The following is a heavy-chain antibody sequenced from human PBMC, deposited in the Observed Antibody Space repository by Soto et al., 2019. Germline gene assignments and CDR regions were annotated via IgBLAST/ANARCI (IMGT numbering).Heavy chain of an antibody. CDR2: ISGSGGST. CDR3: AKGSIVVVVAAIRFDY. Sequence: GGSLRLSCAASGFTFSSYAMSWVRQAPGKGLEWVSAISGSGGSTYYADSVKGRFTISRDNSKNTLYLQMNSLRAEDTAAYYCAKGSIVVVVAAIRFDYWGQGTLVTVSS. V-gene: IGHV3-23*01. CDR1: GFTFSSYA. J-gene: IGHJ4*02. D-gene: IGHD2-15*01.